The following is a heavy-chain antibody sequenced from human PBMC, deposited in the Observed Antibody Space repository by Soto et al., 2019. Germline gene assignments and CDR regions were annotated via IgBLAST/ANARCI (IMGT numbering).Heavy chain of an antibody. Sequence: EVQLVATGGDLVQPGGSLRLSCEASGFSFSSYWMTWVRQAPGKRLEYVAIIRQDGSKKKYVDSVMGRFTISRDNAKTSSYLQRNSLRDEDTAVYYCMTTTRDRPLDYWGQGTLVTVSS. CDR1: GFSFSSYW. CDR2: IRQDGSKK. D-gene: IGHD1-1*01. J-gene: IGHJ4*02. CDR3: MTTTRDRPLDY. V-gene: IGHV3-7*03.